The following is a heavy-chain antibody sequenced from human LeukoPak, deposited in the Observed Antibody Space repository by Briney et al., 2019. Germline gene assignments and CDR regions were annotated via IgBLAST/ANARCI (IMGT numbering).Heavy chain of an antibody. CDR2: ISSSSSYI. J-gene: IGHJ4*02. Sequence: GGSLRLSCAASGFTFSSYSMNWVRQAPGKGLEWVSSISSSSSYIYYADSVKGRFTISRDNAKNSLYLQMNSLRAEDTAVYYCAQPSSSSPNPDYWGQGTLVTVSS. V-gene: IGHV3-21*01. CDR3: AQPSSSSPNPDY. D-gene: IGHD6-6*01. CDR1: GFTFSSYS.